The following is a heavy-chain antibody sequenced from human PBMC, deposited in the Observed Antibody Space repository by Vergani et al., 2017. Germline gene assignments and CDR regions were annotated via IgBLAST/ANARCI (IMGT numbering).Heavy chain of an antibody. CDR2: ISGGGDTS. CDR3: AKGDRLEARDNWFDS. Sequence: EVQLLESGGGLVQPGGSLRLSCAASGFTFNNFAMTWVRQAPGMGLEWISTISGGGDTSHYADSVKGRFTISRDNYKTTLYLQIKSLRAEDTAVYYCAKGDRLEARDNWFDSWGQGTQVTVSS. J-gene: IGHJ5*01. CDR1: GFTFNNFA. V-gene: IGHV3-23*01. D-gene: IGHD6-6*01.